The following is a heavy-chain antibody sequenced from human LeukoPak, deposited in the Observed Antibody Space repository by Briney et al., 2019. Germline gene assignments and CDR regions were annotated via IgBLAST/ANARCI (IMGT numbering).Heavy chain of an antibody. D-gene: IGHD3-22*01. J-gene: IGHJ6*02. CDR2: IYYSGST. CDR3: ARNYYDSSGYYWGYYYYGMDV. Sequence: SETLSLTCTVSGGSISSYYWSWIRPPPGKGLGWIGHIYYSGSTNYNPSLKSRVTISVDTSKNQFSLKLSSVTAADTAVYYCARNYYDSSGYYWGYYYYGMDVWGQGTTVTVSS. V-gene: IGHV4-59*08. CDR1: GGSISSYY.